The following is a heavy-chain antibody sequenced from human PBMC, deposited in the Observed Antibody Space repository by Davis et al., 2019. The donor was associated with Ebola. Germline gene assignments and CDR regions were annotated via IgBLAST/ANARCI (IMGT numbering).Heavy chain of an antibody. D-gene: IGHD6-19*01. CDR1: GYTFTNYD. V-gene: IGHV1-8*01. CDR3: AVQWPRRIWSYYFDY. Sequence: AASVKVSCKAPGYTFTNYDINWVRQATGQGLEWMGWMNPNSGNTGYAQKFQGRVTMTRNTSISTAYMELSSLRSDDTAVYYCAVQWPRRIWSYYFDYWGQGTLVTVSS. J-gene: IGHJ4*02. CDR2: MNPNSGNT.